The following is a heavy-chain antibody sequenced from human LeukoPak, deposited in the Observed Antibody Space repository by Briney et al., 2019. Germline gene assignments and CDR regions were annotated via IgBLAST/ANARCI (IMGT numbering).Heavy chain of an antibody. CDR1: GYTFTSYG. CDR3: ARDLHRVVVRGVPHYYYYMDV. Sequence: ASVKVSCKASGYTFTSYGISWVRQAPGQGLEWMGWISAYNGNTNYAQKLQGRVTMTTDTSTSTAYMELKSLRSDDTAVYYCARDLHRVVVRGVPHYYYYMDVWGKGTTVTISS. CDR2: ISAYNGNT. D-gene: IGHD3-10*01. V-gene: IGHV1-18*01. J-gene: IGHJ6*03.